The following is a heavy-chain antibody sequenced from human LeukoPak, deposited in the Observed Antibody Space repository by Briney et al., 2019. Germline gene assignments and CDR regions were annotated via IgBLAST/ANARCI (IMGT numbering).Heavy chain of an antibody. V-gene: IGHV5-51*01. CDR3: ARDYYASGRNYYYYGMDV. CDR1: GYSFTSYW. J-gene: IGHJ6*02. Sequence: GESLKISCKGSGYSFTSYWIAWVRQMPGKGLEWMGIIYPGDSDTRYSPSFQGQVTISADKSISTAYLQWSSLKASDTAMYYCARDYYASGRNYYYYGMDVWGQGTTVTVSS. CDR2: IYPGDSDT. D-gene: IGHD3-10*01.